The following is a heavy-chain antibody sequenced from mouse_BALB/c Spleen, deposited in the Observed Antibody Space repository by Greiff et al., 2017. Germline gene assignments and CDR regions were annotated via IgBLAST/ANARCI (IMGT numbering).Heavy chain of an antibody. CDR1: GFTFSDYG. D-gene: IGHD2-13*01. Sequence: EVQGVESGGGLVQPGGSRKLSCAASGFTFSDYGMAWVRQAPGKGPEWVAFISNLAYSIYYADTVTGRFTISRENAKNTLYLEMSSLRSEDTAMYYCAREGYGESWFAYWGQGTLVTVSA. J-gene: IGHJ3*01. CDR2: ISNLAYSI. CDR3: AREGYGESWFAY. V-gene: IGHV5-15*02.